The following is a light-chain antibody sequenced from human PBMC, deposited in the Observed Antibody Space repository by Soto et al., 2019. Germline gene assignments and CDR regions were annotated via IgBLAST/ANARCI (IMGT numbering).Light chain of an antibody. CDR2: DAS. CDR1: QSVTTY. Sequence: EIVLTQSPATLSLSPGERATLSCRASQSVTTYLAWYQQKPGQAPRLLIYDASNRATGLPARFSGSGSGTDFTLTISSLGPEDFAVYYCQQRSNWPPTLTFGGGTKVDIK. V-gene: IGKV3-11*01. J-gene: IGKJ4*01. CDR3: QQRSNWPPTLT.